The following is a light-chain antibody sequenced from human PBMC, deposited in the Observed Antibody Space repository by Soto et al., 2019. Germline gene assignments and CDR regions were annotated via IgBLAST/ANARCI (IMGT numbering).Light chain of an antibody. V-gene: IGLV2-8*01. CDR3: SSYAGSNNVV. J-gene: IGLJ2*01. Sequence: QSALTQPPSASGSPGQSVTISCTGTSSDVGGYKFVSWYQHHPGKAPKLMIYEVSKRPSGVPDRFSASKSGNTASLIVSGLQAEDEADYYCSSYAGSNNVVFGGGTKLTVL. CDR2: EVS. CDR1: SSDVGGYKF.